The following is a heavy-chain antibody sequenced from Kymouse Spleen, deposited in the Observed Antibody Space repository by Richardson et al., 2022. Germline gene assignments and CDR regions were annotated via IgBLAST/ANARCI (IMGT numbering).Heavy chain of an antibody. CDR3: ARGYSSGWYGDY. CDR2: IYYSGST. Sequence: QVQLQESGPGLVKPSETLSLTCTVSGGSVSSGSYYWSWIRQPPGKGLEWIGYIYYSGSTNYNPSLKSRVTISVDTSKNQFSLKLSSVTAADTAVYYCARGYSSGWYGDYWGQGTLVTVSS. D-gene: IGHD6-19*01. J-gene: IGHJ4*02. CDR1: GGSVSSGSYY. V-gene: IGHV4-61*01.